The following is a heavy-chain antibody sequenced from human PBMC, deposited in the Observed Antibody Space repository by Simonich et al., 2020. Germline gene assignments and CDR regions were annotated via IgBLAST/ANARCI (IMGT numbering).Heavy chain of an antibody. D-gene: IGHD2-15*01. J-gene: IGHJ4*02. CDR2: IYYSGST. V-gene: IGHV4-59*01. Sequence: QVQLQESGPGLVKPSETLSLTCTVSGGSISSYYWSWIRQPPGKGLEWIRLIYYSGSTNYNPSLMSRVTISVDTSKNQFSLKLSSVTAADTAVYYCARGGLYFDYWGQGTLVTVSS. CDR1: GGSISSYY. CDR3: ARGGLYFDY.